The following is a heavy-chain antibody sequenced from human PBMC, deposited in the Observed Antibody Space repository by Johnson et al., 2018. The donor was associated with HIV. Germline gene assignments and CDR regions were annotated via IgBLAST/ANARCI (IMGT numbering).Heavy chain of an antibody. Sequence: QVQLVESGGGVVQPGRSLRLSCAASGFTFNSYILHWVRQAPGKGLEWVADISHDVNNKFSADSVKGRFTLSRDNSKNTLYLQMDSLRPEDTAVYYCAREIQYFTAFDIWGQGTMVTVSS. CDR1: GFTFNSYI. D-gene: IGHD3-9*01. CDR2: ISHDVNNK. CDR3: AREIQYFTAFDI. J-gene: IGHJ3*02. V-gene: IGHV3-30-3*01.